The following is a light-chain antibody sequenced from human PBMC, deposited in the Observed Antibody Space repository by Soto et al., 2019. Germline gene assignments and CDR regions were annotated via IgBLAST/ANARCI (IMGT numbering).Light chain of an antibody. CDR2: GAS. Sequence: EIVLTQSPGTLSLSPGERATLSCRASQSVSSSYLAWYQQKPGQAPRVLIYGASSRAIGIPDRFSGSGSGTDFTLTISRLEPEDFAVYYCQQYGSSPGTFGQGTKVDIK. J-gene: IGKJ1*01. V-gene: IGKV3-20*01. CDR3: QQYGSSPGT. CDR1: QSVSSSY.